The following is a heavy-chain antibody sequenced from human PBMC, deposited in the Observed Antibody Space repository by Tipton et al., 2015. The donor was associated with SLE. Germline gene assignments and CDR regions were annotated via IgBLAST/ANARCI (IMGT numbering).Heavy chain of an antibody. CDR1: GGSFSGYY. V-gene: IGHV4-34*01. CDR3: ARELNSSSFDY. CDR2: INHSGST. Sequence: TLSLTCAVYGGSFSGYYWSWIRQPPGKGLEWIGEINHSGSTNYNPSLKSRVTISVDTSKNQFYLKLSSVTAADTAVYYCARELNSSSFDYWGQGTLVTVAS. D-gene: IGHD6-19*01. J-gene: IGHJ4*02.